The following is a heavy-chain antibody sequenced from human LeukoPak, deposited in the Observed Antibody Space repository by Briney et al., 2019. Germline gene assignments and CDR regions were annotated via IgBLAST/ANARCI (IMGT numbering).Heavy chain of an antibody. CDR3: ARVGHDYGDYPFDY. Sequence: ASVKVSCKASGYTFTSYGISWVRQAPGQGLEWMGWISAYNGNTNYAQKLQGRVTMTTDTSTSTAYMELRSLGSDDTAVYYCARVGHDYGDYPFDYWGQGTLVIVSS. CDR2: ISAYNGNT. V-gene: IGHV1-18*01. CDR1: GYTFTSYG. D-gene: IGHD4-17*01. J-gene: IGHJ4*02.